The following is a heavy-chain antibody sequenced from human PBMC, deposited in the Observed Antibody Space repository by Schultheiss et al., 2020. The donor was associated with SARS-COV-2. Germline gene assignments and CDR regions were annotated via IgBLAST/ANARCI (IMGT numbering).Heavy chain of an antibody. J-gene: IGHJ6*02. CDR1: GYTFTGYY. D-gene: IGHD5-12*01. Sequence: ASVKVSCKASGYTFTGYYMHWVRQAPGQGLEWMGIINPSGGSTTYAQKFQGRVNMTEDTSASTAYMELSSLRSEDTAVYYCAKDLVDYDSYYYGMDVWGQGTTVTVSS. CDR3: AKDLVDYDSYYYGMDV. V-gene: IGHV1-46*01. CDR2: INPSGGST.